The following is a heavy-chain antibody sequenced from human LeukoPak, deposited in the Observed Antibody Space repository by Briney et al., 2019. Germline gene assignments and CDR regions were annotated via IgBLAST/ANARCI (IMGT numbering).Heavy chain of an antibody. CDR2: TYYRSKWYN. D-gene: IGHD2-8*01. CDR3: ARASMSSDAFDI. Sequence: SQALSLTCAISGDSVSSNSAAWSWIRQSPSRGLEWLGRTYYRSKWYNDYAVSVKSRITINPDTSKNQFSLQLNSVTPEDTAVYYCARASMSSDAFDIWGQGTMVTVSS. V-gene: IGHV6-1*01. CDR1: GDSVSSNSAA. J-gene: IGHJ3*02.